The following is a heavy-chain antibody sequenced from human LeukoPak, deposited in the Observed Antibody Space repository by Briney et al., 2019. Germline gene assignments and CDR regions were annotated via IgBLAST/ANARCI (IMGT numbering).Heavy chain of an antibody. CDR2: IYYSGST. CDR1: GGSISSGDYY. CDR3: AREDSSLGWSFDY. J-gene: IGHJ4*02. V-gene: IGHV4-30-4*01. Sequence: SETLSLTCTVSGGSISSGDYYWSWIRQPPGKGLEWIGYIYYSGSTYYNPSLKSRVTISVDTSKNQFSLKLSSVTAADTAVYYCAREDSSLGWSFDYWGQGTLVTVSS. D-gene: IGHD3-22*01.